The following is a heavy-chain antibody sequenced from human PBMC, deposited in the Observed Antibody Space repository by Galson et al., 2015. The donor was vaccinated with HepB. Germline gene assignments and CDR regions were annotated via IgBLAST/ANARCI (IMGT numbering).Heavy chain of an antibody. Sequence: SLRLSCAASGFTFNRYAMHWVRQAPGKGLEWVAVITNDGSNKYYADSVKGRFISSRDNSKNTLYLQMNSLRAEDRALYYCARESRYYDTLTEGHFYGMDVWGQGTTVTVSS. CDR3: ARESRYYDTLTEGHFYGMDV. V-gene: IGHV3-30*04. CDR1: GFTFNRYA. D-gene: IGHD3-9*01. CDR2: ITNDGSNK. J-gene: IGHJ6*02.